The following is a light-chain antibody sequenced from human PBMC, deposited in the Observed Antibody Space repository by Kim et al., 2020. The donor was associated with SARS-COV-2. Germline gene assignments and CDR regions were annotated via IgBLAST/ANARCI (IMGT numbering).Light chain of an antibody. J-gene: IGLJ3*02. Sequence: RQSSPCTCTGSSNSGGVHGAAWLLHDQGHPPKLLSYRNNNRPSGISERLSASRSGNIASLTITGLQPEDEADYDCSAWDSSLSAWVFGGGTQLTVL. CDR1: SNSGGVHG. CDR3: SAWDSSLSAWV. V-gene: IGLV10-54*01. CDR2: RNN.